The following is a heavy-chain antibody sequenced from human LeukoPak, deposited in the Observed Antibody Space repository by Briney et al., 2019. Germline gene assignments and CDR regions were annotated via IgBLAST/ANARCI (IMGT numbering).Heavy chain of an antibody. J-gene: IGHJ6*02. CDR3: ARDLADILTQHNSYGMDV. CDR2: ISAYNGNT. D-gene: IGHD3-9*01. CDR1: GYTFTSYA. Sequence: ASVKVSCKASGYTFTSYAISWVRQAPGQGLEWMGWISAYNGNTNYAQKLQGRVTMTTDTSTSTAYMELRSLRSDDTAVYYCARDLADILTQHNSYGMDVWGQGTTVTVS. V-gene: IGHV1-18*01.